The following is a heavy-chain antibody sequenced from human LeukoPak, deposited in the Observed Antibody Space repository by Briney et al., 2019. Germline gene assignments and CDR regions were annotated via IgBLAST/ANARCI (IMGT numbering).Heavy chain of an antibody. V-gene: IGHV4-34*01. CDR3: AGSYYDSSGPYDV. Sequence: SETLSLTCAVYGGSLSGYYWSWIRQPPGKGLEWIGEINYSADANYNPSLKSRVTISVDTSKNQFSLKLTSVTAADTAVYYCAGSYYDSSGPYDVWGEGTTVTVSS. D-gene: IGHD3-22*01. CDR1: GGSLSGYY. CDR2: INYSADA. J-gene: IGHJ6*04.